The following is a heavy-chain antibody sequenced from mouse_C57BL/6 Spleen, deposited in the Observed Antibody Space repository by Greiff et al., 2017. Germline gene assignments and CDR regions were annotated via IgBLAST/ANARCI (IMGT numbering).Heavy chain of an antibody. V-gene: IGHV1-5*01. CDR2: IYPGNSDT. D-gene: IGHD2-4*01. J-gene: IGHJ4*01. CDR3: TRTPYDDDAMDY. CDR1: GYTFTSYW. Sequence: VQLQQSGTVLARPGASVKMSCKTSGYTFTSYWMHWVKQRPGQGLEWIGAIYPGNSDTSYNQKFKGKAKLTAVTSASTAYMELSSLTNEDSAVYYCTRTPYDDDAMDYWGQGTSVTVSS.